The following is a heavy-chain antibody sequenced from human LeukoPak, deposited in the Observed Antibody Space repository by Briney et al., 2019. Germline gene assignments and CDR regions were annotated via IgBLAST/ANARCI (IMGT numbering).Heavy chain of an antibody. CDR1: GFTVSSNY. Sequence: PGGSLRLSCAASGFTVSSNYMSWVRRAPGKGLEWVSVIYSGGSTYYADSVKGRFTISRDNSKNTLYLQMNSLRAEDTAVYYCARDPGGKYYFDYWGQGTLVTVSS. CDR3: ARDPGGKYYFDY. CDR2: IYSGGST. V-gene: IGHV3-53*01. J-gene: IGHJ4*02. D-gene: IGHD6-25*01.